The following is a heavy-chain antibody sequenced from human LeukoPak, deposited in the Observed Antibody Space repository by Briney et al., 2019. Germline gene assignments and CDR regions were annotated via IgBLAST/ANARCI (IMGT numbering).Heavy chain of an antibody. CDR3: ARGRGYCSSTSCYTPDFDY. J-gene: IGHJ4*02. CDR2: IRSGGST. D-gene: IGHD2-2*02. Sequence: PGGSLRLSCAASGFTFSNYAMNWVRQAPGKGLGWVSTIRSGGSTYYVDSVKGRFTISRDNAKNSLYLQMNSLRAEDTAVYYCARGRGYCSSTSCYTPDFDYWGQGTLVPVSS. CDR1: GFTFSNYA. V-gene: IGHV3-23*01.